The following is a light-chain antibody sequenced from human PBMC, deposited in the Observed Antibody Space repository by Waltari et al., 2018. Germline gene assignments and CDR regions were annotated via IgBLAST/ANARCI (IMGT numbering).Light chain of an antibody. CDR2: AAS. J-gene: IGKJ5*01. CDR3: QQSNSFPVT. V-gene: IGKV1-12*01. Sequence: DIQMTQSPSSVSASVGDRVTITCRASQGISIYLSWYQQKPGKAPKLLIYAASNLQSGVPSRFSGSGSGTHFPLTISSLQPEDFATYFCQQSNSFPVTFGQGTRLEIK. CDR1: QGISIY.